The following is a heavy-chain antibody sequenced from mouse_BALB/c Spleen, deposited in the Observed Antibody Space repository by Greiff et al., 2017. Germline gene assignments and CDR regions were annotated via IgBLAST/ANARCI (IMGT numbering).Heavy chain of an antibody. J-gene: IGHJ4*01. CDR2: IRNKANGYTT. CDR1: GFTFTDYY. Sequence: EVQVVESGGGLVQPGGSLRLSCATSGFTFTDYYMSWVRQPPGKALEWLGFIRNKANGYTTEYSASVKGRFTISRDNSQSSLYLQMNTLRAEDSATYYCARALIYYWAMDYWGQGTSVTGSS. V-gene: IGHV7-3*02. CDR3: ARALIYYWAMDY.